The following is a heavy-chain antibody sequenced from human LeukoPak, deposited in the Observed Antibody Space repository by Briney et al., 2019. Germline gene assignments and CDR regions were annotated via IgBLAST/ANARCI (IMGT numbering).Heavy chain of an antibody. CDR1: GGSFSGYY. CDR2: INHSGST. V-gene: IGHV4-34*01. D-gene: IGHD5-18*01. CDR3: ASPRGFSYGYFDY. J-gene: IGHJ4*02. Sequence: SETLSLTCAVYGGSFSGYYWSWIRQPPGKGLEWIGEINHSGSTNYNPSLKSRVTISADTSKNQFSLTLGSVSATDTAVYYCASPRGFSYGYFDYWGQGTLVTVSS.